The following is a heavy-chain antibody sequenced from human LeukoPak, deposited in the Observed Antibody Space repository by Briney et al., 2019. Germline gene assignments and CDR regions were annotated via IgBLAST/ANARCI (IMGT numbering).Heavy chain of an antibody. CDR2: IIPIFGTA. CDR1: GGTFSSYA. J-gene: IGHJ4*02. CDR3: ARDLRGGTNFDY. V-gene: IGHV1-69*01. D-gene: IGHD1-26*01. Sequence: GSSVKVSCKASGGTFSSYAISWVRQAPGQGLEWMGGIIPIFGTANYAQKFQGRVTITADESTSTAYMELSNLRSEDTAVYYCARDLRGGTNFDYWGQGTLVTVSS.